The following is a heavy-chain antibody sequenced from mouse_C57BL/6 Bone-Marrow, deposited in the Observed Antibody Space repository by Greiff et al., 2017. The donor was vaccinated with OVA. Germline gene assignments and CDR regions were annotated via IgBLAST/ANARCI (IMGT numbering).Heavy chain of an antibody. J-gene: IGHJ4*01. D-gene: IGHD1-1*01. V-gene: IGHV1-66*01. CDR1: GYSFTSYY. CDR2: IYPGSGNT. CDR3: ARDYGSRGYAMDY. Sequence: VQLQQSGPELVKPGASVKISCKASGYSFTSYYIHWVKQRPGQGLAWIGWIYPGSGNTKYNEKFKGKATLTADTSSSTAYMQLSSLTSEDSAVYYCARDYGSRGYAMDYWGQGTSVTVSS.